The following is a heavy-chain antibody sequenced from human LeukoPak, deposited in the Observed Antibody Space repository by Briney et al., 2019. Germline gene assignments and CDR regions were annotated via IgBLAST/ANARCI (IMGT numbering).Heavy chain of an antibody. CDR3: ARDGNFQNGSGWYGLWYFDL. V-gene: IGHV4-59*01. J-gene: IGHJ2*01. Sequence: PSETLSLTCTVSGGSTSSYYWSWIRQPPGKRLEWIGYIYYSGSTNYNPSLKSRVTISVDTSKNQFSLKLSSVTAADTAVYYCARDGNFQNGSGWYGLWYFDLWGRGTLVTVSS. CDR1: GGSTSSYY. CDR2: IYYSGST. D-gene: IGHD6-19*01.